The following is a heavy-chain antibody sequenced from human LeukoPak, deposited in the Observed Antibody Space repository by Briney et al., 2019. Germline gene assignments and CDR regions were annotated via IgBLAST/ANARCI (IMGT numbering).Heavy chain of an antibody. CDR2: INWNGGST. D-gene: IGHD3-3*01. Sequence: GGSLRLSCAASGFTLSSCSMNWVRQAPGKGLEWVSGINWNGGSTGYAGSVKGRFTISRDNAKNSLYLQMNSLRAEDTALYYCARAHGDFWSGYTNYYYMDVWGKGTTVTVSS. J-gene: IGHJ6*03. V-gene: IGHV3-20*04. CDR1: GFTLSSCS. CDR3: ARAHGDFWSGYTNYYYMDV.